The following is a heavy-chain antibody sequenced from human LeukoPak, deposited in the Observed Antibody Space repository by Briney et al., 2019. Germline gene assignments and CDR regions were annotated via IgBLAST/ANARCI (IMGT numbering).Heavy chain of an antibody. Sequence: GGSLRLSCAASGFTFSSYAMSWVRQAPGKGLEGVSSISGSGDSTYYADSVKGRFTISRDDAKITLYLQMDSLRAEDTAVYFCAKALGDFWSGVDYWGQGTLVTVSS. J-gene: IGHJ4*02. CDR1: GFTFSSYA. CDR3: AKALGDFWSGVDY. V-gene: IGHV3-23*01. D-gene: IGHD3-3*01. CDR2: ISGSGDST.